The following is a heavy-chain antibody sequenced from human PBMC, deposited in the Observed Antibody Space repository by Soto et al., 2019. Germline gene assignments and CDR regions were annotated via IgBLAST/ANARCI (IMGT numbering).Heavy chain of an antibody. CDR2: ISYDGDNK. V-gene: IGHV3-30-3*01. CDR1: VFTFSYHA. J-gene: IGHJ6*02. D-gene: IGHD1-1*01. Sequence: GGSLRLSCAASVFTFSYHALNWVRQAPGKGLEWVAVISYDGDNKYIAESVKGRFTISRDNSKNTVSLQMNSLRTEDTAMYFCARGTTTSAFSAMDVWGQGTTVTVSS. CDR3: ARGTTTSAFSAMDV.